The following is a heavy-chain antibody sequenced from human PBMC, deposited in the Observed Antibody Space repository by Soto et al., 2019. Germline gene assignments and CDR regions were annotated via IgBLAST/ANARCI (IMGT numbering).Heavy chain of an antibody. CDR3: ARTWCSTNDD. CDR2: IYYSGST. V-gene: IGHV4-59*01. J-gene: IGHJ4*02. D-gene: IGHD2-15*01. CDR1: GGSLSSYY. Sequence: QVQLQESGPGLVKPSETLSLTCVVSGGSLSSYYWSWIRQPPGKGLEWIGYIYYSGSTNYNPSLKGRLTIAVAPSKHQFSLKPTSVPAAATAVYYGARTWCSTNDDWGGGPLVTVSS.